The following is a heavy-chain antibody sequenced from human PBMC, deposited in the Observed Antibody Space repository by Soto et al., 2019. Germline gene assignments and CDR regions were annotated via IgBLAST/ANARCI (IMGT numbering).Heavy chain of an antibody. CDR1: GFTFSDYA. CDR3: ATCSGGRCYGALGGTLDYYGMDV. CDR2: MSEDGSIE. V-gene: IGHV3-30*04. J-gene: IGHJ6*02. Sequence: GGSLRLSCAASGFTFSDYALHWVRQAPGKGLEWVAVMSEDGSIESNGDSVKGRFTISRDNSKKMLYLQMNSLRPEDTAIYYCATCSGGRCYGALGGTLDYYGMDVWGQGTTVTVSS. D-gene: IGHD2-15*01.